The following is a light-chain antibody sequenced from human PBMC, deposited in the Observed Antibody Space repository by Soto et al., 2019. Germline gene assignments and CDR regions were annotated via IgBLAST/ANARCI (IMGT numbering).Light chain of an antibody. CDR3: QQYNDFQYS. J-gene: IGKJ2*01. CDR1: QNIGSW. V-gene: IGKV1-5*03. Sequence: DIQMTQSPSTLSASVGDGVTITCRASQNIGSWLAWYQQKPGEAPKLLISKATNLQGGVPSRFSGSGSGTDFGLTISSLQPVDSATYFCQQYNDFQYSFGPGTKLDI. CDR2: KAT.